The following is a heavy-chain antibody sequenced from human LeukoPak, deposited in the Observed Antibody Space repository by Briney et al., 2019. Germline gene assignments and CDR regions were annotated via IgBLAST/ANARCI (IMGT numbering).Heavy chain of an antibody. D-gene: IGHD3-10*01. CDR3: ARGINYYGSGSYYNQLDY. J-gene: IGHJ4*02. V-gene: IGHV3-74*01. CDR1: GFTFRTYW. CDR2: INEDGSIT. Sequence: GGSLRLSCAVSGFTFRTYWMHWVRQVPGEGLVWVSRINEDGSITNYADSVKGRFTISRDNSKNTLYLQMNSLRAEDTAVYYCARGINYYGSGSYYNQLDYWGQGTLVTVSS.